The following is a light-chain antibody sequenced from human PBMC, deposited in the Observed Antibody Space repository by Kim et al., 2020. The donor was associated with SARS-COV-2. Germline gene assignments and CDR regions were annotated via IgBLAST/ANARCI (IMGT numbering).Light chain of an antibody. CDR1: SGSIAGNY. CDR3: QSSDTGTLWV. Sequence: KTVTTSCAPSSGSIAGNYVQWYQHRQGRAPSIVIYEDNQRPSGVPDRFSGSIDRSSNSASLTISGVKTEDEADYYCQSSDTGTLWVFGGGTKLTVL. CDR2: EDN. J-gene: IGLJ3*02. V-gene: IGLV6-57*03.